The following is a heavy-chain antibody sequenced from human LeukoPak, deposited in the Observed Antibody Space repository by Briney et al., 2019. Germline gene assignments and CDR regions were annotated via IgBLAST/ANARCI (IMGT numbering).Heavy chain of an antibody. V-gene: IGHV3-30*04. CDR1: GFTFSSYA. CDR3: EGVRGVRGFYFDY. Sequence: SGRSLRLSCAASGFTFSSYAMHWVRQAPGKGLEWVAVISYDGSNKYYADSVKGRFTISRDNSKNTLYLQMNSLRAEDTAVYYCEGVRGVRGFYFDYWGRGTLVTVSS. J-gene: IGHJ4*02. CDR2: ISYDGSNK. D-gene: IGHD3-10*01.